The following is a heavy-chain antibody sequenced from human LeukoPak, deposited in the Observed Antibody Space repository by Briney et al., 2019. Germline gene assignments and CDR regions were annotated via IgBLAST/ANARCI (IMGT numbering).Heavy chain of an antibody. CDR1: GFTFSSYW. CDR2: VKQDGSEK. CDR3: ARGGQWLVPRFAY. D-gene: IGHD6-19*01. J-gene: IGHJ4*02. V-gene: IGHV3-7*05. Sequence: GGSLRLSCAASGFTFSSYWMSWVRQAPGKGLEWVANVKQDGSEKYYVDSVKGRFTISRDNAKNSLYLQMNSLRAEDTAVYYCARGGQWLVPRFAYWGQGTLVTVSS.